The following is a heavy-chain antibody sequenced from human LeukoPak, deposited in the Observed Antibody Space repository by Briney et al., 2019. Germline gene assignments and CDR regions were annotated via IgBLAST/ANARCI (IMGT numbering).Heavy chain of an antibody. CDR1: GYTFANYD. CDR2: MNPNSGNT. J-gene: IGHJ4*02. V-gene: IGHV1-8*01. CDR3: ARGRGSRSFDY. Sequence: ASVKVSCKASGYTFANYDVNWVRQASGQGLEWMGWMNPNSGNTGYAQNFQGRVTMTRDTSIRTAYMELGSLGSEDTAVYYCARGRGSRSFDYWGQGTLVTVSS.